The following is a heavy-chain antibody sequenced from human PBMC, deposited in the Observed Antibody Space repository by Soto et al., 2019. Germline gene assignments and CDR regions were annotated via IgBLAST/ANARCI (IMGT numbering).Heavy chain of an antibody. Sequence: QVHLVESGGGVVQPGTSLRLSCAASGFSFSIFGMHWVRQAPGKGLEWVAGIWYDGSNKYYADSVKGRFSISRDNSKNTVYLQMNSLCAEDTAVYYCARDDKDEYGADRGGFGCWGQGTLVTVSS. V-gene: IGHV3-33*01. CDR1: GFSFSIFG. J-gene: IGHJ4*02. D-gene: IGHD2-8*01. CDR3: ARDDKDEYGADRGGFGC. CDR2: IWYDGSNK.